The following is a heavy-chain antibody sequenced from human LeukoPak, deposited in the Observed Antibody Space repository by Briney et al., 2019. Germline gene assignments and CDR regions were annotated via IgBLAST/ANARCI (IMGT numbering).Heavy chain of an antibody. D-gene: IGHD3-22*01. CDR1: GFTFGSYA. Sequence: GGSLRLSCAASGFTFGSYAMHWVRQAPGKGLEWVAVISYDGSNKYYADSVKGRFTISRDNSKNTLYLQMNSLRAEDTAVYYCARDSRYYYDSGGGMDVWGQGTTVTVSS. J-gene: IGHJ6*02. V-gene: IGHV3-30-3*01. CDR2: ISYDGSNK. CDR3: ARDSRYYYDSGGGMDV.